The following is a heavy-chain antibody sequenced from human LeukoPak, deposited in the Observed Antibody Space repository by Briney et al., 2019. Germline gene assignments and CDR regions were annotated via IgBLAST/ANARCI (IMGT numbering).Heavy chain of an antibody. CDR2: IIASGGTT. J-gene: IGHJ4*02. V-gene: IGHV3-23*01. D-gene: IGHD3-10*01. Sequence: GGSLRLSCAASGFTFSYYWMHWVRQAPGKGLEWVSSIIASGGTTYYADSVKGRFTISRDNSKNTVYLQMNTLRAEDTAVYYCAKGAGGSYGLYYFDYWGQGALVTVSS. CDR3: AKGAGGSYGLYYFDY. CDR1: GFTFSYYW.